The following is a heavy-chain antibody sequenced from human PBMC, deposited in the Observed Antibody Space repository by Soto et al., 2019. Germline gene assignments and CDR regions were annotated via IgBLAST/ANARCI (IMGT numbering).Heavy chain of an antibody. J-gene: IGHJ4*02. Sequence: PGGSLRLSCAASGFTFSDYYMTWIRQAPGKGLEWVSYISRGGSSIYYADSVKGRFTISRDNAKNSPYLQMNSWRAEDTAMYYCASLAIGTIIRGAPDFWGQGTLVTVSS. D-gene: IGHD3-10*01. CDR1: GFTFSDYY. CDR2: ISRGGSSI. CDR3: ASLAIGTIIRGAPDF. V-gene: IGHV3-11*01.